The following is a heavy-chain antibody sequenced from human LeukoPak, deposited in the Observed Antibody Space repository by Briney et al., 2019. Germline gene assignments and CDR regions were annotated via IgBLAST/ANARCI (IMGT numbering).Heavy chain of an antibody. CDR1: GFTVSSNY. Sequence: GGSLRLSCAASGFTVSSNYMSWVRQAPGKGLEWVGRIKSKTDGGTTDYAAPVKGRFTISRDDSKNTLYLQMNSLKTENTAVYYCTTDYDILTGPAPYYYYGMDVWGQGTTVTVSS. CDR3: TTDYDILTGPAPYYYYGMDV. D-gene: IGHD3-9*01. CDR2: IKSKTDGGTT. J-gene: IGHJ6*02. V-gene: IGHV3-15*01.